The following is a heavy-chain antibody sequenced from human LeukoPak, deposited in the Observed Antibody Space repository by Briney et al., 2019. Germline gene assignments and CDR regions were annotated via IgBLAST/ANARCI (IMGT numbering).Heavy chain of an antibody. CDR3: ARIAYDALDSYYYGMDV. Sequence: SQTLSLTCTVSGGSISSGPYYWIWIRQHPGKGLVWIGYITYSGNTYYYPALNSRVTVSLDTSKTQFSLKLSSVTAADTAVYYCARIAYDALDSYYYGMDVWGQGTTVTASS. D-gene: IGHD3-3*01. V-gene: IGHV4-31*03. J-gene: IGHJ6*02. CDR1: GGSISSGPYY. CDR2: ITYSGNT.